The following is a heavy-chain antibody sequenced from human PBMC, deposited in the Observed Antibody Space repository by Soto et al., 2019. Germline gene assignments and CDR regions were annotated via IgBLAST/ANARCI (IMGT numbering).Heavy chain of an antibody. V-gene: IGHV3-15*07. Sequence: GGSLRLSCAASGFTFSNAWMNWVRQAPGKGLEWVGRIKSKTDGGTTDYAAPVKGRFTISRDDSKNTLYLQMNSLKTEDTAVYYCTTDDYYDSSGYYYPGRPFDYWGKGTLVTVSP. CDR1: GFTFSNAW. CDR3: TTDDYYDSSGYYYPGRPFDY. CDR2: IKSKTDGGTT. J-gene: IGHJ4*02. D-gene: IGHD3-22*01.